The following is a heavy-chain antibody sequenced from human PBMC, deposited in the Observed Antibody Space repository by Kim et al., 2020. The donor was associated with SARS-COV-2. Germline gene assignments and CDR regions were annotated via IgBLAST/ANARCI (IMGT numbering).Heavy chain of an antibody. CDR2: INYSGST. CDR1: GASISSGGYY. V-gene: IGHV4-31*03. J-gene: IGHJ3*02. Sequence: SETLSLTCTVSGASISSGGYYWSWIRQHPGKGLEWIGYINYSGSTYNNPSLKRRVTISVATSKNQFSRKLSSVTAPDTAVYSCARVARITIFGVVNSAFDIWGQGTMVTVSS. D-gene: IGHD3-3*01. CDR3: ARVARITIFGVVNSAFDI.